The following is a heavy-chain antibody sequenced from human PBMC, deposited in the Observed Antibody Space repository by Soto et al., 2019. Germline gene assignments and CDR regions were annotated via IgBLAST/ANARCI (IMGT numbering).Heavy chain of an antibody. V-gene: IGHV1-3*01. CDR3: ARDTGYTFGSLNY. Sequence: HVELVQSGADVKKPGASVTISCKASGYTFTDYALHWVRQAPGQRLEWMGWMNAGVGNTLYSQKFQGRITNTRDTSASTAYMELNSLKDEDADIYYCARDTGYTFGSLNYWGPGTLVTVYS. CDR2: MNAGVGNT. D-gene: IGHD5-18*01. J-gene: IGHJ4*02. CDR1: GYTFTDYA.